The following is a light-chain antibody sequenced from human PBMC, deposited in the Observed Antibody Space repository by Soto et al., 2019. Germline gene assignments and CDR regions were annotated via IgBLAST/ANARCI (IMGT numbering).Light chain of an antibody. CDR2: EGD. Sequence: QSALTQPASVSGSPGQSITISCTGTSSDIGSYNLVSWYQQHPGKVPKLIIYEGDKRPSGVSNRFSGSKSGNTASLTISGLQAEDEGDYYCSSYVGSRSVVFGGGTKLTVL. CDR1: SSDIGSYNL. J-gene: IGLJ2*01. CDR3: SSYVGSRSVV. V-gene: IGLV2-23*01.